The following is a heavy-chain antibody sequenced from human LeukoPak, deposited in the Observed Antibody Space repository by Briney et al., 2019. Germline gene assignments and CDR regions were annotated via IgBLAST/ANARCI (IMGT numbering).Heavy chain of an antibody. CDR3: TTSCLVPAANSP. J-gene: IGHJ5*02. D-gene: IGHD2-2*01. V-gene: IGHV3-15*01. Sequence: GGSLRLSCAASGFTFSNAWMSWVRQAPGKGLEWVGRIKRKTDGGSTVYAAPVKGRFTISRDDSKNTLYMQTDSLKTEYTGVYYCTTSCLVPAANSPWGQGTLVTVSS. CDR1: GFTFSNAW. CDR2: IKRKTDGGST.